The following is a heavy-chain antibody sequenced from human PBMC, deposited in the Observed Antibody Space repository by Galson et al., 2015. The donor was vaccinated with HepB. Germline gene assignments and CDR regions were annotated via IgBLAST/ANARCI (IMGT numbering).Heavy chain of an antibody. J-gene: IGHJ5*02. V-gene: IGHV1-2*02. CDR1: GYTFTGYY. CDR2: INPNSGGT. Sequence: SVKVSCKASGYTFTGYYMHWVRQAPGQGLEWMGWINPNSGGTNYAQKFQGRVTMTRDTSISTAYMELSRLRSDDTAVYYCAREPLLRGSRWFDPWGQGTLVTVSS. D-gene: IGHD3-10*01. CDR3: AREPLLRGSRWFDP.